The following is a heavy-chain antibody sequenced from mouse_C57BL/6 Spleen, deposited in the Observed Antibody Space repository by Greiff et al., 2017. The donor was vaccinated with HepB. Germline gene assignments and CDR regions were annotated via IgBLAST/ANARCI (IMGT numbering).Heavy chain of an antibody. CDR2: INPNYGTI. CDR3: ARPDYGSPYYYAMDY. V-gene: IGHV1-39*01. Sequence: LQQSGPELVKPGASVKISCKASGYSFTDYNMNWVKQSNGKSLEWIGVINPNYGTISYNQKFKGKATLTVDQSSSTAYMQLNSLTSEDSAVYYCARPDYGSPYYYAMDYWGQGTSVTVSS. J-gene: IGHJ4*01. CDR1: GYSFTDYN. D-gene: IGHD1-1*01.